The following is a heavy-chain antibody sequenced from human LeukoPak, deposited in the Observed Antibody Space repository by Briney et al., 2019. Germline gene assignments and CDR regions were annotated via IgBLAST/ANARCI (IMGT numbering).Heavy chain of an antibody. D-gene: IGHD6-6*01. CDR2: INHSGST. V-gene: IGHV4-34*01. J-gene: IGHJ4*02. Sequence: SETLSLTCAVYGGSFSGYYWSWIRQPPGKGLEWIGEINHSGSTNYNPSLKSRVTISVDTSKNQFSLKLSSVTAADTAVYYCASSQQLGVYWGQGTLVTVSS. CDR3: ASSQQLGVY. CDR1: GGSFSGYY.